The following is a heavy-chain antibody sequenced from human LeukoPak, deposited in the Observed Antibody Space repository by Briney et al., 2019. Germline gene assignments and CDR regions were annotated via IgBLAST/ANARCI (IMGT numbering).Heavy chain of an antibody. CDR2: IYYSGST. CDR1: GGSISSSSYY. Sequence: PSETLSLTCTVSGGSISSSSYYWGWIRQPPGKGLEWIGSIYYSGSTHYNPSLESRVTMSVDTSKNQLSLKLTSVTAADAAVYYCARQRAYYGSGSYYSGFDYWGQGALITVSS. CDR3: ARQRAYYGSGSYYSGFDY. V-gene: IGHV4-39*01. J-gene: IGHJ4*02. D-gene: IGHD3-10*01.